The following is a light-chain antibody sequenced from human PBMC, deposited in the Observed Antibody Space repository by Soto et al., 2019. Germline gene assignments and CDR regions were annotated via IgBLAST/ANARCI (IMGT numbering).Light chain of an antibody. CDR1: QSVLTY. CDR2: GDS. V-gene: IGKV1-39*01. J-gene: IGKJ2*01. CDR3: QQSLSTPHN. Sequence: DIQMTQSPSSLSASVGDRVTITCRASQSVLTYLNWYQHKPGKAPRLLIYGDSYLQSGVPPRFSGSGAGTDFTLTISSLQPEDLATCYGQQSLSTPHNLGRGTKLEI.